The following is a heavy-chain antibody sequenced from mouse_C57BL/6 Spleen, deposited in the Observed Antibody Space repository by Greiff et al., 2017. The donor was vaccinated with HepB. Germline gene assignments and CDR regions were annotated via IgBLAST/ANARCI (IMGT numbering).Heavy chain of an antibody. J-gene: IGHJ1*03. Sequence: VQRVESGPGLVQPSQSLSITCTVSGFSLTSYGVHWVRQSPGKGLEWLGVIWRGGSTDYNAAFMSRLSITKDNSKSQFFFKMNSLQADDTAIYYGAKKAYGSSNWYFDVWGTGTTVTVSS. V-gene: IGHV2-5*01. D-gene: IGHD1-1*01. CDR2: IWRGGST. CDR1: GFSLTSYG. CDR3: AKKAYGSSNWYFDV.